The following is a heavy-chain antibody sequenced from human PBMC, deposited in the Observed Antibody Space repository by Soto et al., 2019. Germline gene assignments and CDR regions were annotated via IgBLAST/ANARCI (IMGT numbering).Heavy chain of an antibody. CDR1: GGSISRGGYY. D-gene: IGHD5-12*01. CDR3: ARGRGIVATINRALLFDY. J-gene: IGHJ4*02. CDR2: IYYSGST. Sequence: QVQLQESGPGLVKPSQTLSLTCTVSGGSISRGGYYWSWIRQHPGKGLEWIGYIYYSGSTYYNPSLKSRVTISVDTSKNQFSLKLSSVTAADTAVYYCARGRGIVATINRALLFDYWGQGTLVTVSS. V-gene: IGHV4-31*03.